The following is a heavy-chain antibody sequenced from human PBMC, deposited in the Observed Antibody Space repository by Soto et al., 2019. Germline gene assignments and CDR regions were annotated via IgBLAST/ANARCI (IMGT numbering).Heavy chain of an antibody. J-gene: IGHJ5*02. Sequence: GASVKVSCKASGYTFTSFGITWARQAPGQDLEWMGWISAYNGDTNYAPRLQGRVTMTTDTSTTTVHMELKNLKSDDTAVYYCARDQEYSTSGLYWFDLWGQGTLVTVSS. D-gene: IGHD6-6*01. CDR1: GYTFTSFG. V-gene: IGHV1-18*04. CDR2: ISAYNGDT. CDR3: ARDQEYSTSGLYWFDL.